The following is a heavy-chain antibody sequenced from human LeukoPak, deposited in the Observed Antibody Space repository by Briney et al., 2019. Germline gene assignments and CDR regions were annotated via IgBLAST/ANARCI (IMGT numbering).Heavy chain of an antibody. CDR3: ARDVSHSSSWADY. D-gene: IGHD6-13*01. CDR1: GLTFSSYE. CDR2: ISSSGSTI. Sequence: GGSLRLSCAASGLTFSSYEMNWVRQAPGKGLEWVSYISSSGSTIYYAYSVKGRFTISRDNAKNSLYLQMNSLRAEDTAVYYCARDVSHSSSWADYWGQGTLVTVSS. V-gene: IGHV3-48*03. J-gene: IGHJ4*02.